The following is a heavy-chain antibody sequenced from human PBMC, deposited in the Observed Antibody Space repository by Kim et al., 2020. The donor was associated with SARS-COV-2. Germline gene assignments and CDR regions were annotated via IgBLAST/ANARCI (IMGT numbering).Heavy chain of an antibody. CDR2: ISWNSGSI. D-gene: IGHD3-10*02. CDR1: GFTFDDYA. Sequence: GGSLRLSCAASGFTFDDYAMHWVRQAPGKGLEWVSGISWNSGSIGYADSVKGRFTISRDNAKNSLYLQMNSLRAEDTALYYCAKEVFAGALDYWGQGTLVTVSS. J-gene: IGHJ4*02. CDR3: AKEVFAGALDY. V-gene: IGHV3-9*01.